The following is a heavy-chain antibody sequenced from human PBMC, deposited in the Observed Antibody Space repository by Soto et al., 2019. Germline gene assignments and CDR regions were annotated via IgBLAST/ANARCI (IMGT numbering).Heavy chain of an antibody. CDR3: ARVHYDDFWSGYFRLNWFDP. V-gene: IGHV1-8*01. D-gene: IGHD3-3*01. Sequence: ASVKVSCKASGYTFTSYDINWVRQATGQGLEWMGWMNPNSGNTGYAQKFQGRVTMTRNTSISTAYMELSSLRSEDTAVYYCARVHYDDFWSGYFRLNWFDPWGQGTLVTVSS. J-gene: IGHJ5*02. CDR1: GYTFTSYD. CDR2: MNPNSGNT.